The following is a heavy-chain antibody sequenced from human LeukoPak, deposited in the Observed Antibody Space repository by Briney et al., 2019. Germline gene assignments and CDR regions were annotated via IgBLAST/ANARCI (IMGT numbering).Heavy chain of an antibody. CDR1: GYTFTSYD. D-gene: IGHD1-26*01. CDR2: MNPNSGNT. V-gene: IGHV1-8*03. Sequence: ASVKVSCKASGYTFTSYDINWVRQATGQGLEWMGWMNPNSGNTGYAQKFQGRVTITRNTSISTAYMELSSLRSEDTAVYYCVRSHAYSGSYRDYWGQGTLVTVSS. J-gene: IGHJ4*02. CDR3: VRSHAYSGSYRDY.